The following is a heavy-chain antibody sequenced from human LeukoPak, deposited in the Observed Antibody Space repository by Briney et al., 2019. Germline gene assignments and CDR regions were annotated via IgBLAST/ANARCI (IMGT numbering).Heavy chain of an antibody. V-gene: IGHV4-30-2*01. CDR1: GGSISSGGYS. D-gene: IGHD5-12*01. CDR2: IYHSGST. J-gene: IGHJ6*04. CDR3: ARGGYDSSFGMDV. Sequence: SGTLSLTCAVSGGSISSGGYSWSWIRQPPGKGLEWIGYIYHSGSTYYNPSLKSRVTISVDRSKNQFSLKLSSVTAADTAVYYCARGGYDSSFGMDVWGKGTTVTVSS.